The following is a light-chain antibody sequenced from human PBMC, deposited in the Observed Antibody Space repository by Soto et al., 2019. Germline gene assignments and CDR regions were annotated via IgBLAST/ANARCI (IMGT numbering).Light chain of an antibody. J-gene: IGKJ1*01. Sequence: DIQMTQSPSTLSASVGDRVTITCRASQSISSWLAWYQQKPGKAPKVLIYDASTLESGVPSRFSGGGSGTEFTLTITCLQPDDFATYYSQEYTTYSRTLGQGTKVDIK. CDR3: QEYTTYSRT. V-gene: IGKV1-5*01. CDR1: QSISSW. CDR2: DAS.